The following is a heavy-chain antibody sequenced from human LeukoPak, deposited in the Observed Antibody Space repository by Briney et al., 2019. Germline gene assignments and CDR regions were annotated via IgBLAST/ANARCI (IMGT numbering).Heavy chain of an antibody. J-gene: IGHJ6*03. CDR1: GFTFSSYA. CDR3: AKLGGQELHNYYVAV. D-gene: IGHD3-16*01. Sequence: VQPGGSLRLSCAASGFTFSSYAMSWVRQAPGKGLEWVSGIIDSGESTYYANFAKGRFTISRDNSNNTLYLQMNSLRAEDTAVYYCAKLGGQELHNYYVAVCGEGTTVAVSS. CDR2: IIDSGEST. V-gene: IGHV3-23*01.